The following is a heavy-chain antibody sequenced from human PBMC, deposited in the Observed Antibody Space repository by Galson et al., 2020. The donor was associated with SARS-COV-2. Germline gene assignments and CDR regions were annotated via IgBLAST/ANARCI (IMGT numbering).Heavy chain of an antibody. CDR2: IYTSGST. CDR3: ARDGGTIGNLGSHCSGGSCYSYYYYYYGMDV. Sequence: SETLSLTCTVSGGSISSYYWSWIRQPAGKGLEWIGRIYTSGSTNYNPSLKSRVTMSVDTSKNQFSLKLSSVTAADTAGYYCARDGGTIGNLGSHCSGGSCYSYYYYYYGMDVWGQGTTVTVSS. CDR1: GGSISSYY. V-gene: IGHV4-4*07. D-gene: IGHD2-15*01. J-gene: IGHJ6*02.